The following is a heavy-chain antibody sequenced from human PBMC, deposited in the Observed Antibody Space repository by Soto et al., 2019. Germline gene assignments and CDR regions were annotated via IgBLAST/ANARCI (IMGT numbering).Heavy chain of an antibody. CDR2: ISGSGGST. J-gene: IGHJ5*02. D-gene: IGHD2-2*01. CDR1: GFTFSSYA. V-gene: IGHV3-23*01. Sequence: EVQLLESGGGLVQPGGSLRLSCAASGFTFSSYAMSWVRQAPGKGLEWVSAISGSGGSTYYADSVKGRFTISRDNSKNTLYLQMNSLRAEDTAVYYCAKDRPGTVLSAAMPVSSWGQGTLVTVSS. CDR3: AKDRPGTVLSAAMPVSS.